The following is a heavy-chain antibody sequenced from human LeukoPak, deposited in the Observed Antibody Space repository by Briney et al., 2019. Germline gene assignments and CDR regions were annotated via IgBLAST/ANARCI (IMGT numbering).Heavy chain of an antibody. CDR1: GGSITSTNW. CDR2: VSLSGLT. Sequence: SETLSLTCGVSGGSITSTNWWSWVRQPPGQGLEWIGEVSLSGLTNYNPSLSSRVIMALDTSKNHLSLHLTSVTAADTAVYYCSRETGAFSPFGYWGQGYLVTVLS. V-gene: IGHV4-4*02. J-gene: IGHJ4*02. D-gene: IGHD7-27*01. CDR3: SRETGAFSPFGY.